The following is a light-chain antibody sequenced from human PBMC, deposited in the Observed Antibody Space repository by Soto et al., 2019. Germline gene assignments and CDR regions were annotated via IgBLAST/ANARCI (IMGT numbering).Light chain of an antibody. CDR3: QQYNFYSEFT. V-gene: IGKV1-5*03. CDR1: QSISNW. J-gene: IGKJ3*01. Sequence: DIQMTQSPSTLSASVGDRVTITCRASQSISNWLAWYQQKPGKAPNLLIYKASSLESGVPSRFSGSGSGTEFTLTISSLQPDDFATYYCQQYNFYSEFTFGPGTKVDIK. CDR2: KAS.